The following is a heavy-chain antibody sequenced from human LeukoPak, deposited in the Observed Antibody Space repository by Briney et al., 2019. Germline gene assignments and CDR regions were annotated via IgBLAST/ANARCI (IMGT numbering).Heavy chain of an antibody. CDR1: GGSISSYY. CDR2: IYYSGST. Sequence: SETLSLTCTVSGGSISSYYWSWIRQPPGKGLEWIGYIYYSGSTNYNPSLKSRVTVSVDTSKNQFSLKLSSVTAADTAVYYCARDQGSGHFDYWGQGTLVTVSS. J-gene: IGHJ4*02. CDR3: ARDQGSGHFDY. V-gene: IGHV4-59*01.